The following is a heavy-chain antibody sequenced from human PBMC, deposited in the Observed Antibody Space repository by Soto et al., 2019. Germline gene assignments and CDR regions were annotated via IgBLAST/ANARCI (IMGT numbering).Heavy chain of an antibody. CDR3: VKDPGERLYRAFDV. Sequence: EAQLLESGGGLVQPGGSLRLSCAASGFKFSSFDMNWVRQTAGKGLEWVSTISGKGGDTYYADSVKGRFTISRDISKNTLYLRMNSLRVEDTAIYYCVKDPGERLYRAFDVWGQGTVVTVS. CDR2: ISGKGGDT. CDR1: GFKFSSFD. J-gene: IGHJ3*01. D-gene: IGHD6-25*01. V-gene: IGHV3-23*01.